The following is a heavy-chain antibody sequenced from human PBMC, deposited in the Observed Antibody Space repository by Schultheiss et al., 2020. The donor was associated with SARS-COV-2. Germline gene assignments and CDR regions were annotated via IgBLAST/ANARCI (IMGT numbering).Heavy chain of an antibody. CDR3: ARPGGYSSQEDAFDI. CDR2: INHSGST. D-gene: IGHD6-13*01. Sequence: SETLSLTCAVYGGSFSGYYWSWIRQPPGKGLEWIGEINHSGSTNYNPSLKSRVTISVDTSKNQFSLKLSSVTAADTAVYYCARPGGYSSQEDAFDIWGQGTMVTVSS. CDR1: GGSFSGYY. J-gene: IGHJ3*02. V-gene: IGHV4-34*01.